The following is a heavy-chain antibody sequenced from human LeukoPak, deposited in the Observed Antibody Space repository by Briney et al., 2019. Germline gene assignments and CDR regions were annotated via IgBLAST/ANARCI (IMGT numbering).Heavy chain of an antibody. CDR3: ARASYGSGSYYSPGYYYYGMDV. CDR2: IYYSGST. CDR1: GGSVSSGSYY. Sequence: SETLSLTCTVSGGSVSSGSYYWSWIRQPPGKGLEWIGYIYYSGSTNYNPSLKSRVTISVDTSKNQFSLKLSSVTAADTAVYYCARASYGSGSYYSPGYYYYGMDVWGQGTTVTVSS. D-gene: IGHD3-10*01. J-gene: IGHJ6*02. V-gene: IGHV4-61*01.